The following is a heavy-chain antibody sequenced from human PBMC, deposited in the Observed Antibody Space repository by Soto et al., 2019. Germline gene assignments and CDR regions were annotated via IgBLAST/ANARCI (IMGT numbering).Heavy chain of an antibody. Sequence: ASVKVSCKASGYTFVNFDISWVRQAAGQGLEWLGWMNPGSGKTGYASKFQGRVAMTRDASTGTSHLELSSLTSDDTAVYYCARMASAGTLNWFDPWGQGTLVTVSS. CDR3: ARMASAGTLNWFDP. D-gene: IGHD6-13*01. V-gene: IGHV1-8*02. CDR2: MNPGSGKT. CDR1: GYTFVNFD. J-gene: IGHJ5*02.